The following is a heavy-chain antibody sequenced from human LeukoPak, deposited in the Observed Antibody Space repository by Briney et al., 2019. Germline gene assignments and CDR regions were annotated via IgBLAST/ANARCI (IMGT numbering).Heavy chain of an antibody. D-gene: IGHD6-19*01. J-gene: IGHJ3*02. CDR3: ASEYSSGWADAFDI. CDR1: GFTFSSYA. V-gene: IGHV3-30*04. Sequence: PGGSLRLSCAASGFTFSSYAMHWVRQAPGKGLEWVAVISYDGSNKYYADSVKGRFTISRDNSKNTLYLQMNSLRAEDTAVYYCASEYSSGWADAFDIWGQGTMVTVSS. CDR2: ISYDGSNK.